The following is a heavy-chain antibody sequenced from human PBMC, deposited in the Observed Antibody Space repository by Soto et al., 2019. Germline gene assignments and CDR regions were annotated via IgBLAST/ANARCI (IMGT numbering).Heavy chain of an antibody. V-gene: IGHV4-4*02. CDR3: VHHGGDPYYHDF. CDR1: GGSLSSSSW. CDR2: IYYSGST. D-gene: IGHD4-17*01. J-gene: IGHJ4*02. Sequence: QVQLQESGPGLVNPSGTLSFTCAVSGGSLSSSSWWSWVRQPPGKALEWLGEIYYSGSTKYNPSLNSRVTISADQSKNDFSLRLSSVTAADTAVYYCVHHGGDPYYHDFWGQGMLVTVSS.